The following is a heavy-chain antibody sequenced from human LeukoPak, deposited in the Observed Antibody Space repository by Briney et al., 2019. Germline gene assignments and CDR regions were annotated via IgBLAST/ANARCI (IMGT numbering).Heavy chain of an antibody. V-gene: IGHV3-33*01. D-gene: IGHD6-13*01. CDR1: GLTFSSYG. CDR2: IWYDGSNK. J-gene: IGHJ6*02. Sequence: HPGRSLRLSCAASGLTFSSYGMHWVRQARGKGLEWAAVIWYDGSNKYYADSVKGRFTISRDNSKNTLYLQMNSLRAEDTAVYYCARVWGIAAARDVWGQGTTVTVSS. CDR3: ARVWGIAAARDV.